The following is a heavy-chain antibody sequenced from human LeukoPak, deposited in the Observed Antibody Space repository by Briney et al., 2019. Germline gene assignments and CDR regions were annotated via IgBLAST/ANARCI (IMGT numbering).Heavy chain of an antibody. CDR1: GFTFSNYW. CDR2: INSDGSST. V-gene: IGHV3-74*01. CDR3: ARERLVGANDAFDI. J-gene: IGHJ3*02. D-gene: IGHD1-26*01. Sequence: GGSLRLSCAASGFTFSNYWMHWVRQAPGKGLVWVSRINSDGSSTSYADSVKGRFTISRDNAKNTLYLQMNSLRAEDTAVYYCARERLVGANDAFDIWGQGTMVTVSS.